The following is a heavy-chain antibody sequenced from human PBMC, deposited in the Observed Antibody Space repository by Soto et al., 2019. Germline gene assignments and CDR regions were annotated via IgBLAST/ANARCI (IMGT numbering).Heavy chain of an antibody. CDR3: TRANWYSEY. D-gene: IGHD7-27*01. V-gene: IGHV4-59*11. Sequence: QVQLQESGPGLVKPSETLSLTCTVSGGSISNHYWSWIRQPPGKGLEWIGYIYYNGNTNYNPPLKSRVTMSVDTDKNQISLKLSSVTAADTAVYYCTRANWYSEYWGQGTLVTVSS. CDR2: IYYNGNT. J-gene: IGHJ4*02. CDR1: GGSISNHY.